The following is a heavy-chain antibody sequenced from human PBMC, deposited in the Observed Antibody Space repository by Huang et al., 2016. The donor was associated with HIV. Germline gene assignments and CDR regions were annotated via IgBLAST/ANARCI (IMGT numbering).Heavy chain of an antibody. CDR2: IRKDGSEK. D-gene: IGHD2-8*01. Sequence: LVESGGGLVRPGGSLRLSCAGPTVTFSAYWMTWVRQSPGQGLGWVASIRKDGSEKHYVDSVEGRFNISRDNGKKLLFLEMRSLGVDDTAVYFCATKADAMDVWGQGTTVIVSS. CDR1: TVTFSAYW. CDR3: ATKADAMDV. J-gene: IGHJ6*02. V-gene: IGHV3-7*01.